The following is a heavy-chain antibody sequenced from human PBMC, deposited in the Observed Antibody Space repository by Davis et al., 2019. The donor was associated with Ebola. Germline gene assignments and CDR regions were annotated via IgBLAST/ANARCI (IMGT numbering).Heavy chain of an antibody. CDR3: ARDKNWNYLSDDAFDI. CDR2: IYYSGST. J-gene: IGHJ3*02. D-gene: IGHD1-7*01. Sequence: PSETLSLTCTVSGGSISSYYWSWIRQPPGKGLEWIRYIYYSGSTNYNPSLKSRVTISVDTSKNQFSLKLSSVTAADTAVYYCARDKNWNYLSDDAFDIWGQGTMVTVSS. V-gene: IGHV4-59*12. CDR1: GGSISSYY.